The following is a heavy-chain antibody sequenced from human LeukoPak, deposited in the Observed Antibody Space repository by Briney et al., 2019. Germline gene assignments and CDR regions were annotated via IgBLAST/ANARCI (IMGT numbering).Heavy chain of an antibody. Sequence: ASVKVSCKVSGYTLTELSMHWVRQAPGKGLEWMGGFDPEDGETIYAQKFQGRVTMTRDTSISTAYMELGSLRSEDTAVYYCARDARGAAAADDPFDIWGQGTMVTVSS. CDR3: ARDARGAAAADDPFDI. J-gene: IGHJ3*02. V-gene: IGHV1-24*01. CDR1: GYTLTELS. D-gene: IGHD6-13*01. CDR2: FDPEDGET.